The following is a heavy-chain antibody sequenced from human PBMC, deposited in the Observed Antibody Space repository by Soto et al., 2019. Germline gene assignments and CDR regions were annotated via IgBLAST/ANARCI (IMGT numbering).Heavy chain of an antibody. CDR1: GGTFSTYA. V-gene: IGHV1-69*12. CDR2: IIPIFSTA. J-gene: IGHJ6*02. Sequence: QVQLVQSGAEVKKPGSSVKVSCKSSGGTFSTYAISWVRQAPGQGLEWMGGIIPIFSTANYAQKFQGRVTTTADESTTTADMELISLKSEDTAVYYCARDEMVVATGSRTWHYYYGMDVWGQGTTVTVSS. D-gene: IGHD2-15*01. CDR3: ARDEMVVATGSRTWHYYYGMDV.